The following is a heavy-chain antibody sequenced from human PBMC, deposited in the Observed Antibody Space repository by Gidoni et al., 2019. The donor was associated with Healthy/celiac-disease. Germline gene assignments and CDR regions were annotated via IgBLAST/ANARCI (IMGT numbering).Heavy chain of an antibody. J-gene: IGHJ4*02. D-gene: IGHD6-25*01. CDR2: INHSVST. CDR1: GGSFSGYY. V-gene: IGHV4-34*01. CDR3: ARVRRGWSSSALDY. Sequence: QVHLQPLGAGLLKPSEALSHTCAVSGGSFSGYYWSWIRQPPGKGLEWIGEINHSVSTNYNPSLKSRVTISVDTSKNQFSLKLSSVTAADTAVYYCARVRRGWSSSALDYWGQGTLVTVSS.